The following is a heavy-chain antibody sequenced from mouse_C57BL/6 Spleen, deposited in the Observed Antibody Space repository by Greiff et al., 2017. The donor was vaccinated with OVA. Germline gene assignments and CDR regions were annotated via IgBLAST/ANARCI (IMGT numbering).Heavy chain of an antibody. CDR1: GYSITSGYY. Sequence: ESGPGLVKPSQSLSLTCSVTGYSITSGYYWNWIRQFPGNKLEWMGYISYDGSNNYNPSLKNRISITRDTSKNQFFLKLNSVTTEDTATYYCARDRIYYGLDYWGQGTTLTVSS. CDR2: ISYDGSN. D-gene: IGHD2-1*01. V-gene: IGHV3-6*01. CDR3: ARDRIYYGLDY. J-gene: IGHJ2*01.